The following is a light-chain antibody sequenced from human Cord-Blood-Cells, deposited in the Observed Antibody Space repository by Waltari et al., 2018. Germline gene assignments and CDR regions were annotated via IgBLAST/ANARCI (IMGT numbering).Light chain of an antibody. CDR3: QQYDNLLIFT. V-gene: IGKV1-33*01. CDR2: DAS. CDR1: QDISNY. J-gene: IGKJ3*01. Sequence: DIQMTQSPSSLSASVGDRVTITCQASQDISNYLNWYQQKPGKAPKLLIYDASNSETGVPSRFSGSGSGTDFTFTISSLQPEDIATYYCQQYDNLLIFTFGPGTKVDIK.